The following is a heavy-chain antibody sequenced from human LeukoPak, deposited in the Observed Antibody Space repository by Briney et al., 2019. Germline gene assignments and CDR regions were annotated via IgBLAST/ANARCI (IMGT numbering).Heavy chain of an antibody. V-gene: IGHV3-21*01. Sequence: GGSLRLSCAASGFTFSSYSMNWVRQAPGKGLEWVSSISSSSSYIYYADSVKGRFTISRDNAKNSLYLQMNSLRAEDTAVYYCARGCSSTSCFDYWGQGTLVTVSS. D-gene: IGHD2-2*01. CDR2: ISSSSSYI. J-gene: IGHJ4*02. CDR1: GFTFSSYS. CDR3: ARGCSSTSCFDY.